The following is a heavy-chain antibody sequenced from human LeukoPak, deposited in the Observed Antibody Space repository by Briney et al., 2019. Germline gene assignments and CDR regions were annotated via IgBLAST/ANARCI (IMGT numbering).Heavy chain of an antibody. CDR2: ISSSSSYI. J-gene: IGHJ4*02. V-gene: IGHV3-21*01. Sequence: GGSLRLSCAASGFTFSSYSMNWVRQAPGKGLEWVSSISSSSSYIYYADSVKGRFTISRDNAKDSLYLQMNSLRAEDTAVYYCASGSPYYDILTGYLDWGQGTLVTVSS. CDR1: GFTFSSYS. D-gene: IGHD3-9*01. CDR3: ASGSPYYDILTGYLD.